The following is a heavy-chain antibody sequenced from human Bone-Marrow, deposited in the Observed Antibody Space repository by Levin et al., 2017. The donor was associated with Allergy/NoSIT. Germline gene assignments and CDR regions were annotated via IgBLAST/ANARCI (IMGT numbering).Heavy chain of an antibody. V-gene: IGHV3-33*01. CDR3: ARDSKYSGHATNLLDY. CDR1: GFKLVNHG. J-gene: IGHJ4*02. D-gene: IGHD5-12*01. CDR2: LWYDKSKR. Sequence: QSGGSLRLSCAVSGFKLVNHGMHWVRQAPGRGLEWVAVLWYDKSKRDYADSVKGRFTVDRDFSKNTLYLYMSNLRAEDSGVYYCARDSKYSGHATNLLDYWGQGTLVTVSS.